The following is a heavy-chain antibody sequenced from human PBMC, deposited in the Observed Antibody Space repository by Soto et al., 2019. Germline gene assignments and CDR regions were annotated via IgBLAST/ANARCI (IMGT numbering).Heavy chain of an antibody. CDR3: AREIMPLTNDWYFDL. V-gene: IGHV4-30-4*01. CDR2: IFDNRST. J-gene: IGHJ2*01. Sequence: QVQLQESGPGLVKPSETLSLTCTVSGGSISGGVHSWSWIRQPPGKGLEWIGHIFDNRSTYYNPSLKSRLTISVDTSKNQFSLRLSSVTAADTAVYYCAREIMPLTNDWYFDLWGRGTLVTVSS. CDR1: GGSISGGVHS. D-gene: IGHD2-8*01.